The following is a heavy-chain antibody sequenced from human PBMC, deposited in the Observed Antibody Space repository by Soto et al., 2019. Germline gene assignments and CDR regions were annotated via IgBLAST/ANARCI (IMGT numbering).Heavy chain of an antibody. V-gene: IGHV2-70*01. CDR1: GFSLSTSGMC. Sequence: ESGPTLVNPTQTLTLTCTFSGFSLSTSGMCVSWIRQPPGKALEWLALIDWDDDKYYSTSLKTRLTISKDTSKNQVVLTMTNMDPVDTATYYCARDIVVVPAAILIGNGRYYYYYYGMDVWGQGTTVTVSS. J-gene: IGHJ6*02. CDR2: IDWDDDK. D-gene: IGHD2-2*02. CDR3: ARDIVVVPAAILIGNGRYYYYYYGMDV.